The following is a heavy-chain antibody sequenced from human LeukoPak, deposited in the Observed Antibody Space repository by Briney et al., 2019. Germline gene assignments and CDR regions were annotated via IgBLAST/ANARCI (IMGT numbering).Heavy chain of an antibody. CDR3: ARRARWLLYLDY. J-gene: IGHJ4*02. CDR2: IYYSGST. Sequence: SETLSLTCTVSGGSISSSRYYWGWIRQPPGKGLEWIRSIYYSGSTYYNPSLKSRVTISVDTSKNQFSLKLSSVTAADTAVYYCARRARWLLYLDYWGQGTLVTVSS. D-gene: IGHD2-15*01. CDR1: GGSISSSRYY. V-gene: IGHV4-39*01.